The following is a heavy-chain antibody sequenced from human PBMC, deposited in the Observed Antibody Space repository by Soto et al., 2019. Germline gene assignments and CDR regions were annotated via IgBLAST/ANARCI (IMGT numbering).Heavy chain of an antibody. CDR3: AKELIVVVPAAPYYYYGMDV. Sequence: LRLSCAASGFTFSSYAMSWVRQAPGKGLEWVSAISGSGGSTYYADSVKGRFTISRDNSKNTLYLQMNSLRAEDTAVYYCAKELIVVVPAAPYYYYGMDVWGQGTTVTVSS. V-gene: IGHV3-23*01. CDR2: ISGSGGST. CDR1: GFTFSSYA. J-gene: IGHJ6*02. D-gene: IGHD2-2*01.